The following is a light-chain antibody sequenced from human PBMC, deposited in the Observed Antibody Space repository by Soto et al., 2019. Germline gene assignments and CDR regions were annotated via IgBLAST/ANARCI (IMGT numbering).Light chain of an antibody. CDR1: QSISSW. Sequence: DIQMTQSPSTLSASVGDRVTITCRASQSISSWLAWYQQKPGKAPKLLIYKASHLESGVPSRFSGSGSGTEFTLTISSLQPDDFATYYCQQYNSYLWTFGQGTKVEIK. CDR2: KAS. CDR3: QQYNSYLWT. J-gene: IGKJ1*01. V-gene: IGKV1-5*03.